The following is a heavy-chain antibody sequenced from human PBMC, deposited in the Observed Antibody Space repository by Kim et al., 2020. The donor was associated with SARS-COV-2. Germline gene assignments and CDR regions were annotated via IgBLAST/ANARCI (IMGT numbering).Heavy chain of an antibody. V-gene: IGHV3-74*01. J-gene: IGHJ4*02. CDR2: TT. D-gene: IGHD6-19*01. CDR3: ARSRGAGFDF. Sequence: TTTYADSVKGPFTISRDNAKNTLYLQMNSLRAEDTAVYYCARSRGAGFDFWGLGTLVTVSS.